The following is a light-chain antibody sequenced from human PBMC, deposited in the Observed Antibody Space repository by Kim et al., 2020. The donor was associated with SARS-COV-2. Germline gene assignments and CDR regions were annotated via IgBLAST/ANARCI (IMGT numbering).Light chain of an antibody. CDR1: QSLGDR. Sequence: SVSPGERATLSCRANQSLGDRLAWYQYSPGQAPRLLIYGASNRATGIPARFSGRGSGTEFTLTISTLQSDYFAVYYCQQYKNWPYSFGQGTKLEI. V-gene: IGKV3D-15*01. CDR3: QQYKNWPYS. J-gene: IGKJ2*03. CDR2: GAS.